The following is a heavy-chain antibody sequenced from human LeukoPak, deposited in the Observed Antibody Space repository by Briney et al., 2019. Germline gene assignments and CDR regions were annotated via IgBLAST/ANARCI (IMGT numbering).Heavy chain of an antibody. J-gene: IGHJ4*02. CDR2: IYYSGST. V-gene: IGHV4-31*03. CDR3: ARDRDPYYYGTSNLGGISKIDY. D-gene: IGHD3-16*01. Sequence: SQTLSLTCTVSGGSISSGGYYWSWIRQHPGKGLEWIGYIYYSGSTYYNPSLKSRVTISVDTSKNQFSLKLSSVTAADTAVYYCARDRDPYYYGTSNLGGISKIDYWGQGTLVTVSS. CDR1: GGSISSGGYY.